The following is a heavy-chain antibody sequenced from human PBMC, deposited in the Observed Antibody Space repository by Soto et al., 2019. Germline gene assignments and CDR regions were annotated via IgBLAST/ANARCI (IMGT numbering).Heavy chain of an antibody. D-gene: IGHD6-19*01. CDR3: ARTRGRGQWRDFYSDF. V-gene: IGHV4-59*12. J-gene: IGHJ4*02. CDR1: GGPIAPFY. CDR2: VYYNGST. Sequence: SETLSLTCTVSGGPIAPFYWTWIRQSPGKGLESIGYVYYNGSTNYNPALKGRVTISLDTSKSQFSLRLSSVTAADTAVYYCARTRGRGQWRDFYSDFWGQGSMATVSS.